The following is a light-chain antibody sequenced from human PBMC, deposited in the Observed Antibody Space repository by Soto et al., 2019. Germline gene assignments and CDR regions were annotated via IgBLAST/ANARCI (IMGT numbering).Light chain of an antibody. CDR3: QQYTTYWWT. CDR2: KAS. J-gene: IGKJ1*01. V-gene: IGKV1-5*03. Sequence: DIQMTQSPSTLSASLGDRVTITCRASQSISSWLAWYLQKPGKAPKLLIYKASSLESGVPSRFSGSESGTEFTLTISSLQPDDFATYYCQQYTTYWWTFGQGTKVEIK. CDR1: QSISSW.